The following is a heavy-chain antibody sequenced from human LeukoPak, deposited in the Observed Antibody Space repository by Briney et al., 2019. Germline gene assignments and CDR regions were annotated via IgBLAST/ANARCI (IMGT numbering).Heavy chain of an antibody. V-gene: IGHV3-74*01. CDR3: VSFYETY. CDR2: INSDGSWT. D-gene: IGHD2-2*01. Sequence: KTGGSLRLSCAASGNYWMHWVRQAPGKGLVWVSHINSDGSWTSYADSAKGRFTISKDNAKNTVYLQMNNLRAEDTAVYYCVSFYETYWGRGTLVTVSS. J-gene: IGHJ4*02. CDR1: GNYW.